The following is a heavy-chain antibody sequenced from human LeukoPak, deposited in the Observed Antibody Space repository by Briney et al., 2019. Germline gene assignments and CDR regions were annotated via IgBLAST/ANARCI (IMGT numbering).Heavy chain of an antibody. Sequence: GASVKVSCKASGGTLSSYAISWVRQTPGQGLEWMGRIIPILGIPNYAQKFQGRVTITADKSTSTAYMELSSLRSEDTAVYYCARDQDVLRYFDWLYGMEVWGQGTTVTVSS. CDR3: ARDQDVLRYFDWLYGMEV. CDR2: IIPILGIP. J-gene: IGHJ6*02. D-gene: IGHD3-9*01. V-gene: IGHV1-69*04. CDR1: GGTLSSYA.